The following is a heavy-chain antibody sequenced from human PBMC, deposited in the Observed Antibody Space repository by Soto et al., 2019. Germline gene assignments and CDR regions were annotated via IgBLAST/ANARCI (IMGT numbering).Heavy chain of an antibody. V-gene: IGHV3-74*01. D-gene: IGHD2-2*01. CDR2: INSDGSST. CDR1: GFPFSSYW. CDR3: ARVPAHCSSTSCYVHY. J-gene: IGHJ4*02. Sequence: GGSLRLSCAASGFPFSSYWVHWVRQAPGKGLVWVSRINSDGSSTSYADSVKGRFTISRDNAKNTLYPQMNSLRAEDTAVYYCARVPAHCSSTSCYVHYWGQGTLVTVSS.